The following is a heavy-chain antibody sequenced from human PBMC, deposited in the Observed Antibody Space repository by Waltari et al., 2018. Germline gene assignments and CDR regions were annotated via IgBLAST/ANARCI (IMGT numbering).Heavy chain of an antibody. J-gene: IGHJ4*02. D-gene: IGHD3-3*01. Sequence: QVQLQQWGAGLLKPSETLSLTCAVYGGSFSGYYWRWIRQPPGKGLEWIVEIIHSGSTNYNPSLKSRVTISVDTSKNQFSLKLSSVTAADTAVYYCARVEDFWSGGSNDYWGQGTLVTVSS. V-gene: IGHV4-34*12. CDR2: IIHSGST. CDR3: ARVEDFWSGGSNDY. CDR1: GGSFSGYY.